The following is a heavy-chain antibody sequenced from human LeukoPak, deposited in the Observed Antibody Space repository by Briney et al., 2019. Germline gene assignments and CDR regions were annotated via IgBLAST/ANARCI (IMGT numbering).Heavy chain of an antibody. CDR2: INPTSTSI. Sequence: KTGGSLRLSCAASGFTFSDYSIHWVRQAPGKGLEWVSSINPTSTSIYYADAVRGRFTISRDNAKNSVYLQMNSLRAEDTALYYCVRLVRHSQRSDYYYYYNFWGQGILVTVSS. D-gene: IGHD3-10*01. J-gene: IGHJ4*02. CDR1: GFTFSDYS. V-gene: IGHV3-21*01. CDR3: VRLVRHSQRSDYYYYYNF.